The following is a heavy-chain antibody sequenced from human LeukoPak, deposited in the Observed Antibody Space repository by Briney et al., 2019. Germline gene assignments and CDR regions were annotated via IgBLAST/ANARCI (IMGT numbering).Heavy chain of an antibody. CDR1: GFSFSAYA. CDR3: VKGLRLLDV. CDR2: ISFGGT. D-gene: IGHD6-6*01. J-gene: IGHJ6*04. V-gene: IGHV3-23*01. Sequence: GGSLRLSCAASGFSFSAYAMTWVRQAPGKGLEWVSTISFGGTFYADSVKGRFILSRDDSKDTLWLQMDRLRPEDTALYYCVKGLRLLDVWGEGTTVTASS.